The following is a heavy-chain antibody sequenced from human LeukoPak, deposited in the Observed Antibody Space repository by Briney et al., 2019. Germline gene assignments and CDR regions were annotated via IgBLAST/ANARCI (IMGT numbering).Heavy chain of an antibody. J-gene: IGHJ4*02. Sequence: PGGSLRLSCAASGFTFSSYAMSWVRQAPGKGLEWVSAISGSGGSTYYADSVKGRFTISRDNSKNTVYLQMNSLRAEDTAVYYCAKDRYYYDSSGYYGYWGQGTLVTVSS. V-gene: IGHV3-23*01. CDR3: AKDRYYYDSSGYYGY. CDR1: GFTFSSYA. CDR2: ISGSGGST. D-gene: IGHD3-22*01.